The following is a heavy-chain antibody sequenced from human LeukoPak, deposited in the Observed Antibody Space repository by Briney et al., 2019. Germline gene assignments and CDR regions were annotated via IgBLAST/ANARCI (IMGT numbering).Heavy chain of an antibody. Sequence: VQPGGSLRLSCAASGFTFSSYWMHWVRQAPGKGLVWVSRINSDGSSTSYADSVKGRFTISRDNAKNTLYLQMNSLRAEDTAVYYCAKGRDTYQYGMDVWGQGTTVTVSS. CDR2: INSDGSST. CDR3: AKGRDTYQYGMDV. CDR1: GFTFSSYW. V-gene: IGHV3-74*01. J-gene: IGHJ6*02.